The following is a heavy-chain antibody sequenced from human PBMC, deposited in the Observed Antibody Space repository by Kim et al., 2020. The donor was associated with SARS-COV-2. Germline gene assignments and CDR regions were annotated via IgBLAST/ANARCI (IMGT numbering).Heavy chain of an antibody. Sequence: GESLKISCKGSGYSFTSYWISWVRQMPGKGLEWMGRIDPSDSYTNYSPSFQGHVTISADKSISTAYLQWSSLKASDTAMYYCARRYYGSEPSLDYWGQGTLVTVSS. CDR2: IDPSDSYT. D-gene: IGHD3-10*01. V-gene: IGHV5-10-1*01. CDR1: GYSFTSYW. CDR3: ARRYYGSEPSLDY. J-gene: IGHJ4*02.